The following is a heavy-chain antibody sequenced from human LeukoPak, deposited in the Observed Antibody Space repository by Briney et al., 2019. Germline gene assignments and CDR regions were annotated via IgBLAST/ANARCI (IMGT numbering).Heavy chain of an antibody. CDR2: ISGSGGST. V-gene: IGHV3-23*01. CDR1: GFTFSSYA. J-gene: IGHJ5*02. CDR3: AKASTMVRVNRFDP. Sequence: PGGSLRLSCAASGFTFSSYAMSWVRQAPGKGLEWVSAISGSGGSTYYADSVKGRFTISRDNSENTLYLQMNSLRAEDTAVYYCAKASTMVRVNRFDPWGQGTLVTVSS. D-gene: IGHD3-10*01.